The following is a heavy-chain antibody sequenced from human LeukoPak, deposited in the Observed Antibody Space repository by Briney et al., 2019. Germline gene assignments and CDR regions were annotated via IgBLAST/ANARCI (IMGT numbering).Heavy chain of an antibody. CDR2: ISSNGSTI. Sequence: GGSLRLSCAASALTFSDYSMNWVRQAPGKGREWISYISSNGSTIYYAASVKGRFTISRDNAKNSLYLQMNSLRAEDTAVYYCAREIVGATSDYWGQGTLVTVSS. D-gene: IGHD1-26*01. CDR3: AREIVGATSDY. V-gene: IGHV3-48*04. CDR1: ALTFSDYS. J-gene: IGHJ4*02.